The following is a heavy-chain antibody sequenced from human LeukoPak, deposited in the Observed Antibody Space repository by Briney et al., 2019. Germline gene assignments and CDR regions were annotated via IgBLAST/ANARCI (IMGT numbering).Heavy chain of an antibody. V-gene: IGHV1-2*02. CDR3: ATQFVSSSWYQGSWFDP. Sequence: GASVKVSCKASGYTFTGYYMHWVRQAPGQGLEWMGWINPNSGGTNYAQKFQGRVTMTRDTSISTAYMELSRLRSDDTAVYYCATQFVSSSWYQGSWFDPWGQGTLVTVSS. J-gene: IGHJ5*02. CDR1: GYTFTGYY. CDR2: INPNSGGT. D-gene: IGHD6-13*01.